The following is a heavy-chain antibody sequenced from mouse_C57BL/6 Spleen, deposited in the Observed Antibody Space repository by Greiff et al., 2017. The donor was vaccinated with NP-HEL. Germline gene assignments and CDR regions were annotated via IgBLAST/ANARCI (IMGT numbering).Heavy chain of an antibody. CDR3: ARHKGYDYDWFAY. D-gene: IGHD2-4*01. J-gene: IGHJ3*01. V-gene: IGHV5-9*01. CDR2: ISGGGGNT. Sequence: DVMLVESGGGLVKPGGSLKLSCAASGFTFSSYTMSWVRQTPEKRLEWVATISGGGGNTYYPDSVKGRFTISRDNAKNTLYLQMSSLRSEDTALYYCARHKGYDYDWFAYWGQGTLVTVSA. CDR1: GFTFSSYT.